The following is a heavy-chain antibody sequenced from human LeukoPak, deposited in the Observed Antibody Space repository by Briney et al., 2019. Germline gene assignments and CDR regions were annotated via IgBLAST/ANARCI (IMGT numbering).Heavy chain of an antibody. CDR2: INPYSGGT. J-gene: IGHJ6*03. CDR1: GYTFPHYD. CDR3: WRVYQRLDTYYYMHV. Sequence: ASVNVSCKPSGYTFPHYDINWVRQAPGQGLEWMGRINPYSGGTNYAQKFQGRVTITSDTSISPAYMEPNSLASYDNAVYYCWRVYQRLDTYYYMHVGGKGTTVTVSS. V-gene: IGHV1-2*02. D-gene: IGHD5-18*01.